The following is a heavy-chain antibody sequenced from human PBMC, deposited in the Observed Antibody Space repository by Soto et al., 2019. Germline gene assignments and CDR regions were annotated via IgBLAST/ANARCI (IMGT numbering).Heavy chain of an antibody. D-gene: IGHD4-17*01. CDR3: AKELGDASDFPLDH. CDR2: ISNDGNSK. J-gene: IGHJ4*02. CDR1: GFSFSSLG. V-gene: IGHV3-30*18. Sequence: QVQLVESGGGVVQPGRSLRLSCAASGFSFSSLGMHWVRQAPGKGLEWVAIISNDGNSKYYADSVKGRFTISRDNSKNTLDLQLSSLRSEDTAVYYCAKELGDASDFPLDHWGQGTLVTVSS.